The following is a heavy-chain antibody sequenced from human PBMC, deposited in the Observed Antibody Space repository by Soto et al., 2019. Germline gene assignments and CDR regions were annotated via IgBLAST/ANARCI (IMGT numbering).Heavy chain of an antibody. Sequence: SETLSLTCTVSGGAVSSGNYYWSWIRQPPGKGLEWIGFIYYTGSSSYNSSLKSRVTMSLDKSNYQFSLKLTSVTAADTAVYYCARAGGLGAVAVGYWGQGTLVIVS. V-gene: IGHV4-61*01. J-gene: IGHJ4*02. CDR2: IYYTGSS. CDR1: GGAVSSGNYY. CDR3: ARAGGLGAVAVGY. D-gene: IGHD6-19*01.